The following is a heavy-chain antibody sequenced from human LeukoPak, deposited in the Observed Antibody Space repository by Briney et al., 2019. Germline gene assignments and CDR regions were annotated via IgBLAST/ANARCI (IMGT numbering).Heavy chain of an antibody. CDR2: IRSKAYGGTT. D-gene: IGHD7-27*01. CDR1: GFTFGDYA. Sequence: GGSLRLSCTASGFTFGDYAMSWVRQAPGKGLEWVGFIRSKAYGGTTEYAASVKGRFTISRDDSKSIAYLQMNSLKTEDTAVYYCTRVTLSGDDFDYWGQGTLVTVSS. V-gene: IGHV3-49*04. J-gene: IGHJ4*02. CDR3: TRVTLSGDDFDY.